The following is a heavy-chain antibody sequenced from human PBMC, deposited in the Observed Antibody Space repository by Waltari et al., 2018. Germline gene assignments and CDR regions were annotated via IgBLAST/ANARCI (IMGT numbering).Heavy chain of an antibody. CDR1: GFTFSSYS. CDR3: ASGVPPERGLGDYEVYFQH. CDR2: ISSSSRYI. Sequence: EVQLVESGGGLVKPGGSLRLSCAASGFTFSSYSMTWVRQAPGKGLEWVSSISSSSRYIYYADSVKGRFTISRDNAKNSLYLQMNSLRAEDTAVYYCASGVPPERGLGDYEVYFQHWGQGTLVTVSS. J-gene: IGHJ1*01. V-gene: IGHV3-21*01. D-gene: IGHD4-17*01.